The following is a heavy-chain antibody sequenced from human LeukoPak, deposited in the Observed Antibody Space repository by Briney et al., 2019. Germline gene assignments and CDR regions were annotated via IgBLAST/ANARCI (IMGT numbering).Heavy chain of an antibody. CDR3: ARVGDIVVVPAAFDY. V-gene: IGHV3-21*01. CDR2: ISSSSSYI. J-gene: IGHJ4*02. CDR1: GFTFSSYS. D-gene: IGHD2-2*01. Sequence: GGSLRLSCEASGFTFSSYSMSWVRQAPGKGLEWVSSISSSSSYIYYADSVKGRFTISRDNAKNSLYLQMNSLRAEDTAVYYCARVGDIVVVPAAFDYWGQGTLVTVSS.